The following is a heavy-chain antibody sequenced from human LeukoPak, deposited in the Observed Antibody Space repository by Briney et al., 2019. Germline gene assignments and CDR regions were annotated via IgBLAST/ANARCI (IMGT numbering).Heavy chain of an antibody. CDR2: LSSSSNTI. J-gene: IGHJ4*02. V-gene: IGHV3-48*01. CDR1: GFTFSNYN. CDR3: ATESGTYSGTCFDY. Sequence: GGSLRLSCAASGFTFSNYNMNWVRQAPGKGLERVSYLSSSSNTIYYADSVKGRFTISRDNAKNSLYLQMNSLRAEDTAVYYCATESGTYSGTCFDYWGQGTLVTVSS. D-gene: IGHD1-26*01.